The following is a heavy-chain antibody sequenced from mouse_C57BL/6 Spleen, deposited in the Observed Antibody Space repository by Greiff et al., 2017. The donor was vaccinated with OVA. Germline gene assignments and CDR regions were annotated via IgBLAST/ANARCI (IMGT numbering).Heavy chain of an antibody. J-gene: IGHJ2*01. CDR2: ISSGSSTI. D-gene: IGHD2-4*01. Sequence: EVNLVESGGGLVKPGGSLKLSCAASGFTFSDYGMHWVRQAPEKGLEWVAYISSGSSTIYYADTVKGRFTISRDNAKNTLFLQMTSLRSEDTAMYYCARDYYDYGGYYFDYWGQGTTLTVSS. CDR3: ARDYYDYGGYYFDY. V-gene: IGHV5-17*01. CDR1: GFTFSDYG.